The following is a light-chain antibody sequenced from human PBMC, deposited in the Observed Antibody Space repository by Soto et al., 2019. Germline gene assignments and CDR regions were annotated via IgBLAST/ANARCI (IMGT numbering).Light chain of an antibody. J-gene: IGKJ1*01. CDR1: QSIRDSY. V-gene: IGKV3-20*01. CDR2: GAS. Sequence: EIVLTQSPGTLSLSAGERATLSCRASQSIRDSYLAWYHQKPGQAPRLLIYGASIRLTGIPDRFSGSGSGTDFTFTISRLEPEDFAVYYCQQYGDSPRTFGQGTKLEIK. CDR3: QQYGDSPRT.